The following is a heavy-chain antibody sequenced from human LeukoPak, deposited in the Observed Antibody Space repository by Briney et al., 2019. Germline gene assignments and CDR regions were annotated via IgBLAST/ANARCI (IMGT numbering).Heavy chain of an antibody. V-gene: IGHV1-2*02. CDR3: ARVTANHASWLDP. D-gene: IGHD1-14*01. Sequence: ASVKVSCKASGYSFDENHIHWARQAPGQGLEWMGWINPRSGGTNYAQNFQGRVTMTRDTSLSTAYMELNRLTFDDTAVYYCARVTANHASWLDPWGQGTLVTVSS. J-gene: IGHJ5*02. CDR1: GYSFDENH. CDR2: INPRSGGT.